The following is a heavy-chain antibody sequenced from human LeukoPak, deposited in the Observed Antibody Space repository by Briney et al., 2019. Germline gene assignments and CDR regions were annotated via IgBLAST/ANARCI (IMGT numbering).Heavy chain of an antibody. CDR1: GGSISSSSYY. D-gene: IGHD2-2*01. CDR2: IYYSGST. Sequence: PSETLSLTCTVSGGSISSSSYYWGWIRQPPGKGLEWIGSIYYSGSTYYNPSLKSRVTISVDTSKNQFSLKLSSVTATDTAVYYCASPYCASTSCYANNWFDPWGQGTLVTVSS. V-gene: IGHV4-39*01. J-gene: IGHJ5*02. CDR3: ASPYCASTSCYANNWFDP.